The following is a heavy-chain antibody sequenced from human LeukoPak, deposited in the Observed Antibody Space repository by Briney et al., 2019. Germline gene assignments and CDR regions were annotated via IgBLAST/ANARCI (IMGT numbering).Heavy chain of an antibody. CDR3: ITDVPSDLYPFDF. V-gene: IGHV3-15*05. Sequence: GGSLRLSCEASGFTFSSAWKSWVRQAPGKGPECVGRIKSKADAGTTDYGAPVKGRFSISRDDSKNTLYLQMNSLKAEDTAVYYCITDVPSDLYPFDFWGQGTLVTVSS. J-gene: IGHJ5*01. CDR1: GFTFSSAW. D-gene: IGHD2-21*02. CDR2: IKSKADAGTT.